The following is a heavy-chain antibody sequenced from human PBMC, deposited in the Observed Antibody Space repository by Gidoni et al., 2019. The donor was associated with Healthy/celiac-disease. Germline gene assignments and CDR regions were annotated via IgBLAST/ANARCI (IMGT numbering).Heavy chain of an antibody. D-gene: IGHD2-15*01. CDR1: GFTFSRYA. CDR3: ARGGSGYCSGGSCYSTFDY. CDR2: ISYDGSNK. Sequence: QVQLVESGGGVVQPGRSLSLSCAASGFTFSRYAMHWVRQAPGKGLEWVAVISYDGSNKYYADSVKGRFTISRDNSKNTLYLQMNSLRAEDTAVYYCARGGSGYCSGGSCYSTFDYWGQGTLVTVSS. V-gene: IGHV3-30*04. J-gene: IGHJ4*02.